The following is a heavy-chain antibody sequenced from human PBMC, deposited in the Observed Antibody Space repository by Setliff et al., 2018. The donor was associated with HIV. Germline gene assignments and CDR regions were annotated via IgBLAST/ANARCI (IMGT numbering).Heavy chain of an antibody. Sequence: ASVKVSCKASGYTFINYGVTWVRQAPGQGLEWMGWISGYNGNTNYAQKVQGRVTMTTDTSTNTAYMELRSLRTDDTAVYYCARGQIIVARSSSTVTAIDYWGQGTLVTVSS. V-gene: IGHV1-18*01. CDR3: ARGQIIVARSSSTVTAIDY. CDR2: ISGYNGNT. J-gene: IGHJ4*02. CDR1: GYTFINYG. D-gene: IGHD4-17*01.